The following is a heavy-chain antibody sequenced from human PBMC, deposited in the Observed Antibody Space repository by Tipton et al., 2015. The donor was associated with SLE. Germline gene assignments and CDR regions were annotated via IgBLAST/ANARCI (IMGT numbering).Heavy chain of an antibody. CDR2: IYYSGST. CDR3: ATLRYCSSTSCRDY. J-gene: IGHJ4*02. Sequence: TLSLTCTVSGGSISSYYWSWIRQPPGKGLEWIGYIYYSGSTNYNPSLKSRVTISVDTSKNQFSLKLSSVTAADTAVYYCATLRYCSSTSCRDYWGQGTLVTVSS. D-gene: IGHD2-2*01. CDR1: GGSISSYY. V-gene: IGHV4-59*01.